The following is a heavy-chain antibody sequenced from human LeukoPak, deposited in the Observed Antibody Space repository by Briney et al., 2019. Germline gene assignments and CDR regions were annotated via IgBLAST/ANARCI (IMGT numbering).Heavy chain of an antibody. CDR1: GFTFSIYE. V-gene: IGHV3-48*03. Sequence: GGSLRLSCAASGFTFSIYEMNWVRQAPGKGLEWVSYVSTSGRTIYYADSVKGRFTISRDNAKNSLYLQMNSLRAEDTALYYCAKVWDVLRYFDWLLYLDYWGQGTLVTVSS. D-gene: IGHD3-9*01. CDR3: AKVWDVLRYFDWLLYLDY. CDR2: VSTSGRTI. J-gene: IGHJ4*02.